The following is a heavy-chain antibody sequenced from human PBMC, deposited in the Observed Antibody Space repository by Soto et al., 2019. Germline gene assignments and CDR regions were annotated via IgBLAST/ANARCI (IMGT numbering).Heavy chain of an antibody. CDR2: VKSKHDGEIS. Sequence: PGGSLNLSCAAACFSFHNTWMNCVRQAPWKGLEWVGRVKSKHDGEISDDEVCVNDRFTVSRDDSKNILYLQRRSLEIDDSCLYFCAAVDGSQGGYKAKEGWGKGTKV. V-gene: IGHV3-15*07. CDR3: AAVDGSQGGYKAKEG. J-gene: IGHJ3*01. CDR1: CFSFHNTW. D-gene: IGHD5-18*01.